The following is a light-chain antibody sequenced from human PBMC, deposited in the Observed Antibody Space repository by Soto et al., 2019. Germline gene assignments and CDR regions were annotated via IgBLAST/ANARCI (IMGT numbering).Light chain of an antibody. CDR2: RAF. CDR3: QQYGSLPT. J-gene: IGKJ2*01. Sequence: IVLTQSPGTLSLSPGERATLPCRASQSIDGNYLAWYQQKPGQAPRLLIYRAFNRATGTPDRFSGSGSGTDFTLIISGLEPEDFAVYYCQQYGSLPTFGQGTKLEIK. CDR1: QSIDGNY. V-gene: IGKV3-20*01.